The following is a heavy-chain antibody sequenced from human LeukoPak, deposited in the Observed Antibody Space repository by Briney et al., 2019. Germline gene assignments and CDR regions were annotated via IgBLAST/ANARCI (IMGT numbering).Heavy chain of an antibody. Sequence: GGSLRLSCAASGFTFSSYAMHWVRQAPGKGLEWVAVISYDGSNKYYADSVKGRFTISRDNSKNTLYLQMNSLRAEDTAVYYCASLDGYNPNYFDYWGQGTLVTVSS. CDR1: GFTFSSYA. CDR2: ISYDGSNK. D-gene: IGHD5-24*01. CDR3: ASLDGYNPNYFDY. V-gene: IGHV3-30*04. J-gene: IGHJ4*02.